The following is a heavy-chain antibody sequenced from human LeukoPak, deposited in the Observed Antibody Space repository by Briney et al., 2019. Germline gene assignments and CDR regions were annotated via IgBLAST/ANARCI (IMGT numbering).Heavy chain of an antibody. CDR2: INSDGSST. V-gene: IGHV3-74*01. J-gene: IGHJ4*02. D-gene: IGHD6-13*01. Sequence: GGSLRLSCAASGFTFSSYWMHWVRQAPGKGLVWVSRINSDGSSTSYADSVKGRFTISRDNAKNTLCLQMNSLRAEDTAVYYCARAVYSSSWYGDYWGQGTLVTVSS. CDR3: ARAVYSSSWYGDY. CDR1: GFTFSSYW.